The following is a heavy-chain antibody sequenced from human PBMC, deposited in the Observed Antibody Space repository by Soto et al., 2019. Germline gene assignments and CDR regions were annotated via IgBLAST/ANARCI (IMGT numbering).Heavy chain of an antibody. CDR3: ARNGWGMATVGM. CDR1: GFTVSNNY. CDR2: IYSGGGT. V-gene: IGHV3-53*01. Sequence: EVQLVESGGGLVQPGGSLRLSCAASGFTVSNNYMNWFRLAPGKGLEWVSLIYSGGGTYYADSVKGRFTISRDNSKNTLFLQMNSLRAEDTAVYCCARNGWGMATVGMWGPGTLVTVSS. D-gene: IGHD5-12*01. J-gene: IGHJ4*02.